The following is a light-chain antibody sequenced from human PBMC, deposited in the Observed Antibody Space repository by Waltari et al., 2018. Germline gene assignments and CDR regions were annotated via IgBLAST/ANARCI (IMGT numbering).Light chain of an antibody. J-gene: IGLJ2*01. Sequence: QSALTQPPYVSGSPGQSVTISCTGTSNDVGSYNRVSWYQQPPGTAPKLMIYEVSNRPSGVPDRFSGSKSANTASLTISGLQAEDEADYYCSSYTFSGTLVFGGGTKLTVL. CDR2: EVS. CDR3: SSYTFSGTLV. V-gene: IGLV2-18*02. CDR1: SNDVGSYNR.